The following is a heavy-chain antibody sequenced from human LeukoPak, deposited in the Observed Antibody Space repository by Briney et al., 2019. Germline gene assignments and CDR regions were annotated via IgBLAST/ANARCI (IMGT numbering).Heavy chain of an antibody. CDR3: ARDSCSGGSCSRFDP. Sequence: GGSLRLSCAASGFTFSDYYMSWIRQTPGKGLEWVSYISSSGSTIYYADSVKGRFTISRDNAKNSLYLQMNSLRAGDTAVYYFARDSCSGGSCSRFDPWGQGTLVTVSS. V-gene: IGHV3-11*04. J-gene: IGHJ5*02. D-gene: IGHD2-15*01. CDR1: GFTFSDYY. CDR2: ISSSGSTI.